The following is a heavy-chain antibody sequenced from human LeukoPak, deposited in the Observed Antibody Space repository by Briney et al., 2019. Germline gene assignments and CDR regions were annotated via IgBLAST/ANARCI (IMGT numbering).Heavy chain of an antibody. CDR3: ARDRFAYGSGSYYNVPFPYGMDV. J-gene: IGHJ6*02. Sequence: ASVKVSCKASGYTFTSYGISWVRQAPGQGLEWVGWISAYNGNTKYPQKLKGRVPMTTDTSTSTAYMELRSLRSDATAVYYCARDRFAYGSGSYYNVPFPYGMDVWGQGTTVTVSS. V-gene: IGHV1-18*01. D-gene: IGHD3-10*01. CDR2: ISAYNGNT. CDR1: GYTFTSYG.